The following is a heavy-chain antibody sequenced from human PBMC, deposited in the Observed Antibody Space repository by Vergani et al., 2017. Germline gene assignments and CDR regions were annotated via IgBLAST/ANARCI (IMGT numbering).Heavy chain of an antibody. J-gene: IGHJ5*02. CDR1: GGPISRSS. V-gene: IGHV4-59*01. CDR3: ARDRAANSSIFDP. Sequence: QVQLQESGPGLLKPSETLSLTCTVSGGPISRSSWSWIRQPPGKGLEWIGYFYYSGSTNYNPSLKSRVTISVDTSKNQFSLKLSSVTAADTAVYYCARDRAANSSIFDPWGQGTLVTVSS. D-gene: IGHD1-1*01. CDR2: FYYSGST.